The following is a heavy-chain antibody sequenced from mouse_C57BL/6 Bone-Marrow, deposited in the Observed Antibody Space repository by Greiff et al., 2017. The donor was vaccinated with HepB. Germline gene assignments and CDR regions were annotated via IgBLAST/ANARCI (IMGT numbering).Heavy chain of an antibody. CDR2: IYPRSGNT. V-gene: IGHV1-81*01. J-gene: IGHJ2*01. D-gene: IGHD1-1*01. CDR3: AREGLGSSYEGYFDY. Sequence: VQLQESGAELARPGASVKLSCKASGYTFTSYGISWVKQRTGQGLEWIGEIYPRSGNTYYNEKFKGKATLTADKSSSTAYMELRSLTSEDSAVYFCAREGLGSSYEGYFDYWGQGTTLTVSS. CDR1: GYTFTSYG.